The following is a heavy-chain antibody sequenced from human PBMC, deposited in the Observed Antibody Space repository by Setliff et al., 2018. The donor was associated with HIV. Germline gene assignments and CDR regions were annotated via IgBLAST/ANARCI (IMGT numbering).Heavy chain of an antibody. J-gene: IGHJ4*02. CDR1: GFTFSSYW. V-gene: IGHV3-15*01. CDR2: FKTDGGTT. D-gene: IGHD3-10*01. CDR3: ATGGGRYLHEWAY. Sequence: GGSLRLSCAASGFTFSSYWMNWVRQAPGKGLEWVGRFKTDGGTTDYAAPVKGRFTISRDDSKTTLYLQMNSLKTEDTAMYYCATGGGRYLHEWAYWGQGTPVTVSS.